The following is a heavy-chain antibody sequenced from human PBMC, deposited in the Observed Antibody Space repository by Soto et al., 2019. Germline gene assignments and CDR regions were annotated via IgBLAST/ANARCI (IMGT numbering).Heavy chain of an antibody. Sequence: SETLSLTCTVSGGSISSVGYYWSWIRQHPGKGLEWIGYIYYSGSTYYNPSLKSRVTISVYTSKNQFSLKLSSVTAADMAVYYCARVVTAARNWFDPWGQGTLVTVSS. V-gene: IGHV4-31*03. CDR1: GGSISSVGYY. CDR3: ARVVTAARNWFDP. CDR2: IYYSGST. D-gene: IGHD2-2*01. J-gene: IGHJ5*02.